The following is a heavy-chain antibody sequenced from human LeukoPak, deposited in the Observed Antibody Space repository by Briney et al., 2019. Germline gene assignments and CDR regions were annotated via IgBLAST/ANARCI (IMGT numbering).Heavy chain of an antibody. CDR3: VSGSGYYLDY. CDR2: INSDGSST. V-gene: IGHV3-74*01. J-gene: IGHJ4*02. D-gene: IGHD3-22*01. Sequence: GGSLRLSCAASGFTFSSYWMHWVRQAPGKGLVWVSRINSDGSSTSYADSVKGRFTISRDNAKNTLYLQKNSLRAEDTAVYYCVSGSGYYLDYWGQGTLVTVSS. CDR1: GFTFSSYW.